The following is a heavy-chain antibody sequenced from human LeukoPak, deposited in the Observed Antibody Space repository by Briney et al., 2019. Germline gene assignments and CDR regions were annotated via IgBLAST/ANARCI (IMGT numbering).Heavy chain of an antibody. D-gene: IGHD3-10*02. Sequence: GGSLRLSCAASGFTVSGNYMSWVRQAPGKGLEWVSAISGSGGSTYYADSVKGRFTISRDNSKNTLYLQMNSLRAEDTAVYYCAKLISVGNLRSVWGQGTLVTVSS. CDR3: AKLISVGNLRSV. J-gene: IGHJ4*02. V-gene: IGHV3-23*01. CDR2: ISGSGGST. CDR1: GFTVSGNY.